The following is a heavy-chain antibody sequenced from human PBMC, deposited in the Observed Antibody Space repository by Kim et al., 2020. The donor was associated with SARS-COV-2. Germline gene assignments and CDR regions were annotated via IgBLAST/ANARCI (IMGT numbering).Heavy chain of an antibody. CDR1: GGFVSSGSYF. J-gene: IGHJ4*02. CDR2: IYYSGST. V-gene: IGHV4-61*01. Sequence: SETLSLTCTVSGGFVSSGSYFWGWIRQPPGKGLEWIGYIYYSGSTNYNPPLKSRVTMSLDTSENQFSLKARSVTAADTAVYYCARAPNDFWSGYPYYFDYGGQGTLVTVSS. CDR3: ARAPNDFWSGYPYYFDY. D-gene: IGHD3-3*01.